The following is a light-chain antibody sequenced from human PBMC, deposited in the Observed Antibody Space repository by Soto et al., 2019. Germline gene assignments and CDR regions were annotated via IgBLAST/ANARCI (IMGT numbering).Light chain of an antibody. Sequence: DIQVTQSPSTLSASVGDRVTITCRASESIKGWLAWYQQKPGKAPKLLIYDASSLKGGVPSRFSGSGSGTEFTLTISNLQPDDFATYYCQQYNNGWTFGQGTKVEIK. CDR3: QQYNNGWT. J-gene: IGKJ1*01. CDR1: ESIKGW. V-gene: IGKV1-5*01. CDR2: DAS.